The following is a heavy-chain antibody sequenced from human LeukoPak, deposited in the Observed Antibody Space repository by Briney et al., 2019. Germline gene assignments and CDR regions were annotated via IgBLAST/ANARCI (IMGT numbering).Heavy chain of an antibody. CDR2: IYYSGST. J-gene: IGHJ4*02. CDR3: ARAYCSSTSCYAPFDY. CDR1: GGSISSYY. D-gene: IGHD2-2*01. Sequence: SETLSLTCTVSGGSISSYYWSWIRQPPGKGLEWIGYIYYSGSTNYNPSLQSGVTISVDTSKNQFSLKLSSVTAADTAVYYCARAYCSSTSCYAPFDYWGQGTLVTVSS. V-gene: IGHV4-59*12.